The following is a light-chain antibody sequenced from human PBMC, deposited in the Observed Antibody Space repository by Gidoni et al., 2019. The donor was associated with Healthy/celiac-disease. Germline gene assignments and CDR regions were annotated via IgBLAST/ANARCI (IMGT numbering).Light chain of an antibody. CDR3: YSTDISGTLSV. CDR1: ALPKKY. CDR2: EDN. V-gene: IGLV3-10*01. J-gene: IGLJ2*01. Sequence: SYDLTQPPSVSVSPGQTARITCSGDALPKKYAYWYQQKSGQAPVLVIYEDNKRHSGTPERFSGSSSGTMATLTISGAQVEDEGDYYCYSTDISGTLSVFGGGTKMTVL.